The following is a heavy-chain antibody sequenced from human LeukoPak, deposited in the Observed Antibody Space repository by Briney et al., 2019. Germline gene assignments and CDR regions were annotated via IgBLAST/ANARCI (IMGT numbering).Heavy chain of an antibody. V-gene: IGHV3-23*01. CDR2: ISGGGGST. D-gene: IGHD2-2*01. Sequence: QSGGSLRLSCAASGFTFSSSAMSWVRQAPGKGLEWVLAISGGGGSTYYADSVKGRFTISRDNSKNTLYLQMNSLRAEDTAVYYCAKAGDIGYCSSTSCYADYWGQGTLVTVSS. CDR1: GFTFSSSA. J-gene: IGHJ4*02. CDR3: AKAGDIGYCSSTSCYADY.